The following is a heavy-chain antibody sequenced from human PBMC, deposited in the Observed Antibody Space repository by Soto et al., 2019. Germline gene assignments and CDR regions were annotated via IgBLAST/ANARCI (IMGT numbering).Heavy chain of an antibody. CDR1: XFTFSSYG. CDR3: AKERSKSSTTVTTSGYAFDI. CDR2: ISYDGSNK. D-gene: IGHD4-17*01. V-gene: IGHV3-30*18. Sequence: GGSLRLSCAASXFTFSSYGMHLVRQAPGKGLEWVAVISYDGSNKYYADSVKGRFTISRDNSKNTLYLQMNSLRAEDTAVYYCAKERSKSSTTVTTSGYAFDIWGQGTMVTVSS. J-gene: IGHJ3*02.